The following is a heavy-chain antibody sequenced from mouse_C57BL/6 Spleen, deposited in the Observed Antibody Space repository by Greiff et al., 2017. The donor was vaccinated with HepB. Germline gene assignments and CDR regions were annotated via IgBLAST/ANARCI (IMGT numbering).Heavy chain of an antibody. V-gene: IGHV1-52*01. CDR2: IDPSDSET. CDR3: ARGGIAMDY. J-gene: IGHJ4*01. Sequence: VQLQQPGAELVRPGSSVKLSCKASGYTFTSYWMHWVKQRPVQGLEWIGNIDPSDSETHYNQKFKDKATLTVDTSSSTAYMQLSSLTSEDSAVYYVARGGIAMDYWGQVTSVTVS. CDR1: GYTFTSYW.